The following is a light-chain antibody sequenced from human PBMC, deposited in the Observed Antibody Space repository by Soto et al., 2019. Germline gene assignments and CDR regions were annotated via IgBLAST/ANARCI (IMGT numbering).Light chain of an antibody. Sequence: QSVLTQPPSACGTPGQRVTISCSSGSSNIGGYNYVYWYQQYPGTAPKLLVFGTNLRPSGVPDRFSASKSGTSGSLTISGLRSEDEADYYCAAWDDSLRVVLFGGGTKLTVL. CDR3: AAWDDSLRVVL. V-gene: IGLV1-47*02. CDR1: SSNIGGYNY. J-gene: IGLJ2*01. CDR2: GTN.